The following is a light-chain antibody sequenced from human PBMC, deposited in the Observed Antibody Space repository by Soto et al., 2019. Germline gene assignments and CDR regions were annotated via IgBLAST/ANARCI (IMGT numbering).Light chain of an antibody. CDR3: QSYDSSNYV. Sequence: NFMLTQPHSVSESPGKTVTISCTRSSGSIASNYVQWYQQRPGSAPTTVIYEDNQRPSGVPDRFSGSIDSSSNSASLTISGLKTEDEADYYCQSYDSSNYVFGTGTKPPS. CDR1: SGSIASNY. J-gene: IGLJ1*01. CDR2: EDN. V-gene: IGLV6-57*03.